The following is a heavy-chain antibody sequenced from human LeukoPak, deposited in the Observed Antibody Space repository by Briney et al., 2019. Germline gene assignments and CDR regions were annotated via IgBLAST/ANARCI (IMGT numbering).Heavy chain of an antibody. Sequence: ASVKVSCKTSGYTFTSYAMNWVRQAPGQGLEWMGWIYTNTGNPTYAQGFTGRFVFSLDTSVSTTYLQISSLKAEDTAVYYCARGYYGSGSYFFDYWGQGTLVTVSS. CDR2: IYTNTGNP. V-gene: IGHV7-4-1*02. CDR3: ARGYYGSGSYFFDY. J-gene: IGHJ4*02. D-gene: IGHD3-10*01. CDR1: GYTFTSYA.